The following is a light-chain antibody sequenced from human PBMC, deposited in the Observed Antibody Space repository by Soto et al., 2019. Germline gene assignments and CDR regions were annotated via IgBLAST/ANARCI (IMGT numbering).Light chain of an antibody. CDR1: QGISNY. CDR2: AAY. CDR3: QKYNRVPWT. V-gene: IGKV1-27*01. J-gene: IGKJ1*01. Sequence: DIQMTQSPSSLSASVGDRVTIACRASQGISNYLAWYQHKPGKVPKLLIYAAYTLQSGVPSRFSGSESGTAFTLTISSLQPEDVETYYCQKYNRVPWTFGQGTKVEIK.